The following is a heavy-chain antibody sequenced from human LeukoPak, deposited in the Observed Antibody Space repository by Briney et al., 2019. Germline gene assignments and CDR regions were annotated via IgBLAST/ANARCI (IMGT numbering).Heavy chain of an antibody. Sequence: SETLSLTCTVSGGSISSGSYYWSWIRQPAGKGLEWIGRIYTSGSTNYNPSLKSRVTISVDTSKNQFSLKLSSVTAADTAVYYCAVSRITMVRGVIMPFDYWGQGTLDSVSS. V-gene: IGHV4-61*02. D-gene: IGHD3-10*01. CDR1: GGSISSGSYY. CDR2: IYTSGST. J-gene: IGHJ4*02. CDR3: AVSRITMVRGVIMPFDY.